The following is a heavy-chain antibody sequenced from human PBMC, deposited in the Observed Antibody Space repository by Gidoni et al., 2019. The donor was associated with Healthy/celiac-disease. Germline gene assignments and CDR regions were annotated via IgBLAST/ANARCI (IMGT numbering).Heavy chain of an antibody. J-gene: IGHJ4*02. CDR1: GYPFTGYY. D-gene: IGHD5-18*01. V-gene: IGHV1-2*02. CDR2: INPNSGGT. Sequence: QVQLVQSGAEVKKPGASVQVSCKASGYPFTGYYMHWVRQAPGQGLEWMGWINPNSGGTNYAQKFQGRVTMTRDTSISTAYMELSRLRSDDTAVYYCARDPDTARFGWFDYWGQGTLVTVSS. CDR3: ARDPDTARFGWFDY.